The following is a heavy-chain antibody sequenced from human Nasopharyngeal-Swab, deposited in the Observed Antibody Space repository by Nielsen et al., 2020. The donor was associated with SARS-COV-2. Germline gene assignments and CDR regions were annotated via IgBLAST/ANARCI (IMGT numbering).Heavy chain of an antibody. CDR1: GFTFSSYD. CDR3: ARERTDCSGGSCYSYGMDV. D-gene: IGHD2-15*01. Sequence: GESLKISCAASGFTFSSYDMHWVRQATGKGLEWVSAIGTAGDTYYPGSVKGRFTISRENAKNSLYLQMNSLRAEDTAVYYCARERTDCSGGSCYSYGMDVWGQGTTVTVSS. V-gene: IGHV3-13*01. J-gene: IGHJ6*02. CDR2: IGTAGDT.